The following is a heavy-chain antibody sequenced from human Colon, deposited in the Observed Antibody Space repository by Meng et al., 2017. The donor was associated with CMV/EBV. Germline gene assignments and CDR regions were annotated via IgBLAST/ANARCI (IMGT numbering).Heavy chain of an antibody. CDR1: GFTFTNYG. D-gene: IGHD6-19*01. V-gene: IGHV3-23*01. Sequence: SCAASGFTFTNYGMSWVRQAPGKGLEWVSSISGNGGNTNYAGSVKGRFTISRDNSKNTLYLQMNSLRAEDTAVYYCARGGGDSSGWFDYWGQGTLVTVSS. CDR2: ISGNGGNT. CDR3: ARGGGDSSGWFDY. J-gene: IGHJ4*02.